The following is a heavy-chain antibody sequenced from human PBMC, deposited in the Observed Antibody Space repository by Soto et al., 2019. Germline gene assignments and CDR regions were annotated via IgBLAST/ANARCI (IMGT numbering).Heavy chain of an antibody. CDR1: GFTFDDYA. CDR3: AKDMRAYYDSSGYYPFY. V-gene: IGHV3-9*01. CDR2: ISWNSGSI. Sequence: VQLVESGGGLVQPGRSLRLSCAASGFTFDDYAMHWVRQAPGKGLEWVSGISWNSGSIGYADSVKGRFTISRDNAKNSLYLQMNSLRAEDTALYYCAKDMRAYYDSSGYYPFYWGQGTLVTVSS. D-gene: IGHD3-22*01. J-gene: IGHJ4*02.